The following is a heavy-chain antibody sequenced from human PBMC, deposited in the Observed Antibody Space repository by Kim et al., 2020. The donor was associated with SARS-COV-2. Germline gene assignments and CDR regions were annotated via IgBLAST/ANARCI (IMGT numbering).Heavy chain of an antibody. Sequence: SETLSLTCTVSGGSISSYYWSWIRQPPGKGLEWIGYIYYSGNTTYNPSLKSRVTMSVDTSQNQFSLKLSSVTAADTAVYYCAGTLYYYYGMDVWGQGTTVTVSS. CDR2: IYYSGNT. CDR1: GGSISSYY. CDR3: AGTLYYYYGMDV. J-gene: IGHJ6*02. V-gene: IGHV4-59*01.